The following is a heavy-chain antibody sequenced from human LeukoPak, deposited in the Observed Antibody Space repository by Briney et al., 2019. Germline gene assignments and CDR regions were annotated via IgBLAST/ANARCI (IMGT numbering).Heavy chain of an antibody. J-gene: IGHJ4*02. CDR1: GYTFTSYY. Sequence: ASVKVSCRASGYTFTSYYMHWVRQAPGQGLEWVGAINPSGGTTSYAQKFQGRVTMTRDTSTTTAYMELSSLRSEDTAVYHCARDLVAPDYWGQGTLVTVSS. D-gene: IGHD6-6*01. CDR3: ARDLVAPDY. V-gene: IGHV1-46*01. CDR2: INPSGGTT.